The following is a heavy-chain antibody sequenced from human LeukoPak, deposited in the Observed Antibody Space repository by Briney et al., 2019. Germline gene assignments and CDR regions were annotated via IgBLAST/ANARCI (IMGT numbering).Heavy chain of an antibody. D-gene: IGHD4-17*01. V-gene: IGHV5-51*01. Sequence: GESLKISCKGSGYIFTNYWIGWVRQMPGYGLEWMGTIYPGGSDTRYSPSFQGQVTISIDKSISTAYLQWSSLKASDTAMYYCARQATTVTTGGYWGQGTQVTVSS. CDR3: ARQATTVTTGGY. CDR1: GYIFTNYW. CDR2: IYPGGSDT. J-gene: IGHJ4*02.